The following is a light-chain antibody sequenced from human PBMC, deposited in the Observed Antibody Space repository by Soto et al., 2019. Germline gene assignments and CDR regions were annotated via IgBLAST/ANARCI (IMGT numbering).Light chain of an antibody. J-gene: IGKJ2*01. CDR1: QSLLHSNGYNY. Sequence: DIVMTQSPLSLPVTPGEPASISCRSSQSLLHSNGYNYLDWYLQKPGQSPQLLIYLGSNRASGVPGRFSGGGSGTDFTLKISRVEAEDVGVYYCMQALEAPNTFGQGTKLEIK. CDR3: MQALEAPNT. CDR2: LGS. V-gene: IGKV2-28*01.